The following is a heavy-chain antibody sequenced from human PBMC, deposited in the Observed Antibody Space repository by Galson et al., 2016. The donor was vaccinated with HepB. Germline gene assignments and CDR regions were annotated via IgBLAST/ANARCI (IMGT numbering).Heavy chain of an antibody. CDR2: IKSKTDGGTT. V-gene: IGHV3-15*01. Sequence: SLRLSCAASGFTFSNAWMTWVRQAPGKGLEWVGRIKSKTDGGTTYYAAPVKDKFTISRDDSKHTLYLQLNSLKTEDTAVYYCTTARGPGSGSYVTDWGQGTLVTVSS. J-gene: IGHJ4*02. CDR1: GFTFSNAW. D-gene: IGHD1-26*01. CDR3: TTARGPGSGSYVTD.